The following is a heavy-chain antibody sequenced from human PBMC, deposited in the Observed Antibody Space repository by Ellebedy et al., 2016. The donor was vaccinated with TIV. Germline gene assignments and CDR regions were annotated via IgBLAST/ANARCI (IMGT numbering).Heavy chain of an antibody. CDR3: AKRSSEGAVADT. CDR1: GFTFSSYA. Sequence: GESLKISCSASGFTFSSYAMNWVRQAPGKGLEWVSTISGSGGSTYYADSVKGRFTISRDNSRNTVSLQMNSLRVEDTAVYFCAKRSSEGAVADTWGQGTLVTVSS. J-gene: IGHJ1*01. V-gene: IGHV3-23*01. D-gene: IGHD6-19*01. CDR2: ISGSGGST.